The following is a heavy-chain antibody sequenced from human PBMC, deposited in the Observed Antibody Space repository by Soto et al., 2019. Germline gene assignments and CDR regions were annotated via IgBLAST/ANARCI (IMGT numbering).Heavy chain of an antibody. CDR1: GGSISSGGYY. J-gene: IGHJ5*02. CDR3: ANQQWLDWRWFDP. CDR2: IYYSGST. D-gene: IGHD6-19*01. V-gene: IGHV4-31*03. Sequence: QVQLQESGPGLVKPSQTLSLTCTVSGGSISSGGYYWSWIRQHPGKGLEWIGYIYYSGSTYYNPSLKSRVTISVDTSKNQSSLKLSSVTAADTAVYYCANQQWLDWRWFDPWGQGTLVTVSS.